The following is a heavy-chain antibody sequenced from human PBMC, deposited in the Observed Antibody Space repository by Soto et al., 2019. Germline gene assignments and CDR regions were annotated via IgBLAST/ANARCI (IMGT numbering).Heavy chain of an antibody. D-gene: IGHD2-15*01. Sequence: QVQLVQSGAEVKKPGSSVKVSCKASGGTFSSNTISWVRQAPGQGLEWMGRIIPILGIANYAQKFQGRVTIKGKKSTSTPYMELGTLRYEDRAGYYGADLVVAETGLDVGGQGTTVTVSS. CDR1: GGTFSSNT. CDR3: ADLVVAETGLDV. CDR2: IIPILGIA. V-gene: IGHV1-69*02. J-gene: IGHJ6*02.